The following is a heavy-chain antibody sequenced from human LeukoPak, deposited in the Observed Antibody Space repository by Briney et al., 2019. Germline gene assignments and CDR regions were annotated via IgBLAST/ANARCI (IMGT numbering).Heavy chain of an antibody. CDR3: ACRAVGKYYYFDY. V-gene: IGHV3-30*03. D-gene: IGHD6-19*01. CDR1: GFTFSSYG. CDR2: ISYDGSNK. J-gene: IGHJ4*02. Sequence: GGSLRLSCAASGFTFSSYGMHWVRQAPGKGLEWVAVISYDGSNKYYADSVKGRFTISRDNSKNTLYLQMNSLRAEDTAVYYCACRAVGKYYYFDYWGQGTLVTVSS.